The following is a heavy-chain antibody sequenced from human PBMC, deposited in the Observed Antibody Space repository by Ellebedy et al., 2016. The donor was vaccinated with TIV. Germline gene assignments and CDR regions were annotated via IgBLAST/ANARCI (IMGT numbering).Heavy chain of an antibody. V-gene: IGHV4-39*01. J-gene: IGHJ6*03. Sequence: SETLSLXXSVSGGSISSSSDYWVWIRQPPGKGPEWIGTISNRDRTDYNPSLKSRVFILVDASKNQFFLKLTSVTAADTAVYYCATFNQYYTYLGVWGKGTTVTVSS. CDR2: ISNRDRT. CDR1: GGSISSSSDY. CDR3: ATFNQYYTYLGV. D-gene: IGHD1-14*01.